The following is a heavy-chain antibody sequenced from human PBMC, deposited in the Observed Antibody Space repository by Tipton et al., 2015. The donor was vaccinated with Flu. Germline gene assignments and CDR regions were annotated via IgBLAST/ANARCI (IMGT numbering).Heavy chain of an antibody. D-gene: IGHD2-2*01. J-gene: IGHJ6*02. CDR2: TRCDGSNK. Sequence: LSLTCAASGFTFSSYGMHWVRQAPGKGLEWVAFTRCDGSNKYYADSVKGRFTISRDNSKNTLYLQMNSLRAEDTAVYYCAKEEGYCSSTSCQITYYYYGMDVWGQGTTVTVSS. CDR3: AKEEGYCSSTSCQITYYYYGMDV. V-gene: IGHV3-30*02. CDR1: GFTFSSYG.